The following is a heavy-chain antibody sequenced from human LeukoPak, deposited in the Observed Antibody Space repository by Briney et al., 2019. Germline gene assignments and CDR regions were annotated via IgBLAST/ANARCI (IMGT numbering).Heavy chain of an antibody. CDR2: ISGSGGTT. V-gene: IGHV3-23*01. D-gene: IGHD1-26*01. CDR1: GVIFSIYA. J-gene: IGHJ4*02. CDR3: AKEFVVGATALEYFDY. Sequence: PGESLTLAWAVAGVIFSIYAMSWVRQAAGEGLEWVAAISGSGGTTYYADPLTGRFTLSRDNSKHTLYLQMNSLRAADTAVYYCAKEFVVGATALEYFDYWGQGTLVTVSS.